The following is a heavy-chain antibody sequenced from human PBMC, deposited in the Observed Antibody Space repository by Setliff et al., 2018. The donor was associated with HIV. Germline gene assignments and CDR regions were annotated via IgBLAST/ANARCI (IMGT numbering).Heavy chain of an antibody. CDR2: IYYSGST. CDR3: ARESRNDFWSGYYRTFDI. V-gene: IGHV4-31*03. D-gene: IGHD3-3*01. J-gene: IGHJ3*02. Sequence: ASETLSLTCTVSGGSISSGGYYWSWIRQHPGKGLEWIGYIYYSGSTYYNPSLKSRVTISVDTSKNQFSLKLSSVTAADTAMYFCARESRNDFWSGYYRTFDIWGQGQWSPSPQ. CDR1: GGSISSGGYY.